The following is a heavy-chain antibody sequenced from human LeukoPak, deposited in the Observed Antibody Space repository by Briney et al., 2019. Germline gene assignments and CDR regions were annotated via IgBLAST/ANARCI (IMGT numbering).Heavy chain of an antibody. D-gene: IGHD3-16*01. Sequence: GASVKVSCKASGYTFTSYDINWGRQATGQGLEWMGWMNPNSGNTGYAQKFQGRVTMTRNTSISTAYMELSSLRSEDTAVYYCARGRRTFRYYYYYMDVWGKGTTVTVSS. CDR1: GYTFTSYD. CDR3: ARGRRTFRYYYYYMDV. CDR2: MNPNSGNT. J-gene: IGHJ6*03. V-gene: IGHV1-8*01.